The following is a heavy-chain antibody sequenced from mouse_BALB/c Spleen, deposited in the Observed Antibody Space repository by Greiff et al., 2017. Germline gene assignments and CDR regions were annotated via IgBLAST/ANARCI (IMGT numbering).Heavy chain of an antibody. CDR1: GYSFTSYW. V-gene: IGHV1-5*01. D-gene: IGHD1-1*01. CDR2: IYPGNSDT. J-gene: IGHJ4*01. CDR3: TIITTVDAMDY. Sequence: VQLQQSGAELVKPGASVKLSCKASGYSFTSYWMHWVKQRPGQGLEWIGAIYPGNSDTSYNQKFKGKAKLTAVTSASTAYMELSSLTNEDSAVYYCTIITTVDAMDYWGQGTSVTVSS.